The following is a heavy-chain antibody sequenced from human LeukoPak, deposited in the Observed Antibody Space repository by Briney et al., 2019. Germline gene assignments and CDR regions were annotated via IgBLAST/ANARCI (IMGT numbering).Heavy chain of an antibody. CDR2: ISDSGGST. CDR3: VRGYSFGPYGRDV. CDR1: GFPFSSYA. D-gene: IGHD2-15*01. J-gene: IGHJ6*02. Sequence: GGSLRLSCSASGFPFSSYAMHWVRQALEKGLEYVSPISDSGGSTYYADSVKGSFTISRDNSKNTLYLQMSSLRAEDTAVYFCVRGYSFGPYGRDVWGQGTTVTVSS. V-gene: IGHV3-64D*09.